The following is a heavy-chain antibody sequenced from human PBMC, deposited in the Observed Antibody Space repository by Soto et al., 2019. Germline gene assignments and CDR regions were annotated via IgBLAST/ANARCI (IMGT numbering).Heavy chain of an antibody. Sequence: QVQLVQSGAEVKKPGSSVKVSCKASGGTFSSYAISWVRQAPGQGLEWMGGIIPIFGTANYAQKFQGRVTITADKSTSTAYMELSSLRSEDTAVYYCAREHYPSNYGFDAFDSWGQGTMVTVSS. V-gene: IGHV1-69*06. D-gene: IGHD4-4*01. CDR1: GGTFSSYA. CDR3: AREHYPSNYGFDAFDS. J-gene: IGHJ3*02. CDR2: IIPIFGTA.